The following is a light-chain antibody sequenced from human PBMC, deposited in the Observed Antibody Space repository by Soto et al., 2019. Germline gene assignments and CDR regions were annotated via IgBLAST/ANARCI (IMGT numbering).Light chain of an antibody. CDR2: DTS. J-gene: IGKJ1*01. V-gene: IGKV3-20*01. CDR3: QQFTYSPVT. CDR1: PGVSGSS. Sequence: EIVLTQSPGTLSLSPGERATLSCRASPGVSGSSLAWYQQKPGQAPRLLIYDTSTRTTDIPDRISGSGSGTDFTLIISRLEPEDFAVYYCQQFTYSPVTFGQGTRVEI.